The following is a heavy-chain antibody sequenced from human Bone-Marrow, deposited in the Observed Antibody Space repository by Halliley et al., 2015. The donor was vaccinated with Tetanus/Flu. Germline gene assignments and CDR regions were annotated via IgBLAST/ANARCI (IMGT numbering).Heavy chain of an antibody. J-gene: IGHJ6*02. D-gene: IGHD3-9*01. Sequence: IAYDGSHEKYANSVKGRFTTSRDNFKDTLFLEMDILRLEDTGVYYCARADYDVLTGFYGWLDVWGQGTTVTVSS. CDR3: ARADYDVLTGFYGWLDV. V-gene: IGHV3-30*03. CDR2: IAYDGSHE.